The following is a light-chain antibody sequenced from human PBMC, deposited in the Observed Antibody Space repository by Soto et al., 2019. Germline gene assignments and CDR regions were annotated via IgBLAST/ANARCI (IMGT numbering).Light chain of an antibody. V-gene: IGKV1-39*01. CDR1: QSINRY. J-gene: IGKJ3*01. CDR3: QQTYTTPFT. Sequence: DIQMTQSPSSLSASVGDRVTITCRASQSINRYINWYQQKPGKAPKLLINAASSLQSGVPSRFSGSGSGTDFTLTISNLQPEDFATDYCQQTYTTPFTFGPGTKVDIK. CDR2: AAS.